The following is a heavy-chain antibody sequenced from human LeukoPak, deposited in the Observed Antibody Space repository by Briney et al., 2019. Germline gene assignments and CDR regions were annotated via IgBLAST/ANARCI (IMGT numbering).Heavy chain of an antibody. V-gene: IGHV3-30*18. CDR3: AKERDYRVSTSCDY. CDR2: ISYDGKVT. D-gene: IGHD3-10*01. CDR1: GFTFSNFG. Sequence: PGGSLRLSCAASGFTFSNFGMHWVRQAPGKGLEWMAVISYDGKVTYYADSVEGRFTISRDNSKNTLYLQMTSLRGEDTALYYCAKERDYRVSTSCDYWGQGTQVTVSS. J-gene: IGHJ4*02.